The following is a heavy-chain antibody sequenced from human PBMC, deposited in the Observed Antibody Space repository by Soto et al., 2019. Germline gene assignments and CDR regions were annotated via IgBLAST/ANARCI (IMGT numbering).Heavy chain of an antibody. CDR1: GYTFTTYD. D-gene: IGHD1-1*01. CDR2: MSPNSGAT. Sequence: QVQLVQSGAEVTKPGASVKVSCRASGYTFTTYDINWVRQATGQGLEWMGWMSPNSGATGYAQKFQGRVNMTRDTSISTAYMELSNRRSEDTAIYCCARGVDAGVDVWGQGTTVTVSS. J-gene: IGHJ6*02. V-gene: IGHV1-8*01. CDR3: ARGVDAGVDV.